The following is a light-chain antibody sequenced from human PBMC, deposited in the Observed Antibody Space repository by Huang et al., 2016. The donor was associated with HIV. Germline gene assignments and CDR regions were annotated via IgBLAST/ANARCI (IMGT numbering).Light chain of an antibody. CDR2: GAS. V-gene: IGKV3-20*01. Sequence: EIVLTQSPGTLSLSPGERATLSCRASQSVSSNYLAWYQQKPGQAPRLLIYGASTRATGIPDRFSGSGSGTDFTLTISRLEPEDFAVYYCQRYGNSPVTFGQGTRLEIK. CDR1: QSVSSNY. J-gene: IGKJ5*01. CDR3: QRYGNSPVT.